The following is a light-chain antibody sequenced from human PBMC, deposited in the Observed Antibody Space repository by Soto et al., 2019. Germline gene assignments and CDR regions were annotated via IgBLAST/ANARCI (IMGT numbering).Light chain of an antibody. J-gene: IGLJ1*01. CDR3: SSYTSSSLYV. CDR1: SSDVGGYNY. V-gene: IGLV2-14*01. CDR2: DVT. Sequence: QSVLTQPASVSGSPGQSITISCTGTSSDVGGYNYVSWYQQHPGKAPKLMIYDVTNRPSGVSNRFSGSKSGNTASLTISGLPADDEADYYCSSYTSSSLYVFGTGTKVTVL.